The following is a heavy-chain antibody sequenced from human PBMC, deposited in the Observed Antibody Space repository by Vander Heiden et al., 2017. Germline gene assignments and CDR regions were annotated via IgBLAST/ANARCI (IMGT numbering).Heavy chain of an antibody. J-gene: IGHJ4*02. CDR3: ARAPYDYVWGSYRYGGFDY. CDR1: GGSISSGGYY. CDR2: IYYSGST. V-gene: IGHV4-31*03. D-gene: IGHD3-16*02. Sequence: QVQLQESGPGLVKPSQTLSLTCTVSGGSISSGGYYWSWIRQHPGKGLEGIGYIYYSGSTYYNPSLKSRVTISVDTSKNQFSLKLSSVTAADTAVYYCARAPYDYVWGSYRYGGFDYWGQGTLVTVSS.